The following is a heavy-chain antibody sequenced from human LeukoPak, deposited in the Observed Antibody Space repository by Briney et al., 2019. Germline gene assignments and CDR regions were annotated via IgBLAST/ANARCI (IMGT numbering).Heavy chain of an antibody. V-gene: IGHV1-24*01. Sequence: GASVKVSCKVSGYTLTELSMHWVRQAPGKGLEGMGGFDPEDGETIYAQKFQGRVTMTEDTSTDTAYMELSSLRSEDTAVYYCAKVGATNRDGYYYGMDVWGQGTTVTVSS. J-gene: IGHJ6*02. CDR2: FDPEDGET. CDR3: AKVGATNRDGYYYGMDV. CDR1: GYTLTELS. D-gene: IGHD1-26*01.